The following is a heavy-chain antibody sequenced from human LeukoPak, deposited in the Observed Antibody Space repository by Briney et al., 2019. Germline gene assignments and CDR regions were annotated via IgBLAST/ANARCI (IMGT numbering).Heavy chain of an antibody. Sequence: GGSLRLSCAASGFSFSSYRMTWVRQAPGKGLEWVASISSNNGYIYYADSVKGRFTISRDNGENSLHLQMNSLRAEDAAVYYCARDLGTRKSIAFADWGQGTLVTVSS. V-gene: IGHV3-21*01. D-gene: IGHD6-6*01. CDR1: GFSFSSYR. CDR2: ISSNNGYI. CDR3: ARDLGTRKSIAFAD. J-gene: IGHJ4*02.